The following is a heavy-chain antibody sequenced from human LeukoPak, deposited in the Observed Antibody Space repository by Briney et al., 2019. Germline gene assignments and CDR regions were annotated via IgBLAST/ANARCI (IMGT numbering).Heavy chain of an antibody. CDR2: IYYSGST. Sequence: SETLSLTCTVSGGSVSNSDYYWGWIRQPPGKGLEWIGSIYYSGSTYYKPSLESRVTISVDTPKNQFSLKLSSVTAADTAVYYCARHAYSAYDSDYWGQGTLVTVSS. V-gene: IGHV4-39*01. CDR3: ARHAYSAYDSDY. J-gene: IGHJ4*02. D-gene: IGHD5-12*01. CDR1: GGSVSNSDYY.